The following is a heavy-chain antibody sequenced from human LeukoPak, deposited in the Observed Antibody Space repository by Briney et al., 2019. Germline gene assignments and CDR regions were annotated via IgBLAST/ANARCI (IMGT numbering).Heavy chain of an antibody. CDR2: IIPIFGTA. J-gene: IGHJ4*02. V-gene: IGHV1-69*13. CDR1: GGTFSSYA. D-gene: IGHD3-3*01. CDR3: ARGPVLRFLEWLNY. Sequence: SVKVSCTASGGTFSSYAISWVRQAPGQGLEWMGGIIPIFGTANYAQKFQGRVTITADESTSTAYMELSSLRSEDTAVYYCARGPVLRFLEWLNYWGQGTLVTVSS.